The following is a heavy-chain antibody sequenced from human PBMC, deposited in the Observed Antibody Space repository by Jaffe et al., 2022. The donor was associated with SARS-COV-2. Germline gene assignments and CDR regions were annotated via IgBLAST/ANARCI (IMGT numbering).Heavy chain of an antibody. J-gene: IGHJ4*02. CDR3: ARGQWLAQYFDY. Sequence: QVQLQESGPGLVKPSQTLSLTCTVSGGSISSGSYYWSWIRQPAGKGLEWIGRIYTSGSTNYNPSLKSRVTISVDTSKNQFSLKLSSVTAADTAVYYCARGQWLAQYFDYWGQGTLVTVSS. V-gene: IGHV4-61*02. CDR2: IYTSGST. CDR1: GGSISSGSYY. D-gene: IGHD6-19*01.